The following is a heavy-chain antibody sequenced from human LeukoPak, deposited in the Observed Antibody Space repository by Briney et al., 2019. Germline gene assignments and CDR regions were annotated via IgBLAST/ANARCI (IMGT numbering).Heavy chain of an antibody. CDR2: ISGSSGST. Sequence: GGSLRLFCAASGFTFRSYAMSWVRQAPGKGLEWVSAISGSSGSTYYTDSVKGRFTISRDNSRNTLYLQMNSLRAEDTAVYYCAKIAEAVSSNYYFDYWGQGTLVTVSS. V-gene: IGHV3-23*01. CDR3: AKIAEAVSSNYYFDY. J-gene: IGHJ4*02. CDR1: GFTFRSYA. D-gene: IGHD2-21*01.